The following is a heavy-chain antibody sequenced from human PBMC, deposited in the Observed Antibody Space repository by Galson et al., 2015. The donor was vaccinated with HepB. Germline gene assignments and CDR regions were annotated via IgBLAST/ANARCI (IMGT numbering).Heavy chain of an antibody. V-gene: IGHV3-9*01. D-gene: IGHD2-21*01. CDR1: GFTFDDYA. Sequence: SLRLSCAASGFTFDDYAMHWVRQVPGKGLEWVSGINWNGDKVAYADSVKGRFTISRDNAKNSLYLQMNSLRADDTVLYYCAKVGSSGWILWCDYWGQGILVTVSS. J-gene: IGHJ4*02. CDR3: AKVGSSGWILWCDY. CDR2: INWNGDKV.